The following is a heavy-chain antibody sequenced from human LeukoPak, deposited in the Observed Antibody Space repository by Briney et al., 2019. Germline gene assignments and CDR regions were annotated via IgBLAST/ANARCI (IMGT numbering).Heavy chain of an antibody. V-gene: IGHV4-34*01. D-gene: IGHD3-10*01. Sequence: ADTLSLIYALYGRSLSGFYWRWIRQPPGKGLEWMGEINNRGSTNYNPPLKSRVSISVDTSKNQFSLKLSSVAAADSAVYYCARGRASVRSYYGLGSHRVFDIWGQGTMVTVSS. J-gene: IGHJ3*02. CDR1: GRSLSGFY. CDR2: INNRGST. CDR3: ARGRASVRSYYGLGSHRVFDI.